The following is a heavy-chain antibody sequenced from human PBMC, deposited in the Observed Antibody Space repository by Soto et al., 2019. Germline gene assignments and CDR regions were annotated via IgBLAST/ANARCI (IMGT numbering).Heavy chain of an antibody. D-gene: IGHD5-18*01. CDR3: ARQDTAMVIDY. Sequence: SETLSLTCTVSGVSISSSSYYWGWIRQPPGKGLEWIGSIYYSGSTYYNPSLKSRVTISVDTSKNQFSLKLSSVTAADTAVYYCARQDTAMVIDYWGQGTLVTVSS. J-gene: IGHJ4*02. CDR2: IYYSGST. CDR1: GVSISSSSYY. V-gene: IGHV4-39*01.